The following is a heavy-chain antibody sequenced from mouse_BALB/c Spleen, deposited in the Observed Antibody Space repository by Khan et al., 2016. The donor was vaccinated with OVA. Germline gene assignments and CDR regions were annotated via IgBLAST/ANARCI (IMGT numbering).Heavy chain of an antibody. Sequence: DLVKPGASVKLSCKASGYTFTSYWINWIKQRPGQGLEWVGHIGPGSGNTYYNEIFKGKATLTVDTFFRTAYIQLSRLSSEDSAVYFFARANYFGSRLYAMDYWGQGASVTVSS. CDR1: GYTFTSYW. J-gene: IGHJ4*01. D-gene: IGHD1-1*01. CDR2: IGPGSGNT. V-gene: IGHV1S41*01. CDR3: ARANYFGSRLYAMDY.